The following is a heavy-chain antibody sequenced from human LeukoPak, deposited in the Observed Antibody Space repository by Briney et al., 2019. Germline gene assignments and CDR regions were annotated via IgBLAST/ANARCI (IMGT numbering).Heavy chain of an antibody. CDR1: GGSISSRSHY. Sequence: PSETLSLTCTVSGGSISSRSHYWGWIRQPPGKGLEYIGSINYSGNTYYNPSLKSRVTISVDTSKNQFSLKLTSVTAADTSVFYCARLLGGSSWFDYWGQGTLVTVSS. V-gene: IGHV4-39*01. J-gene: IGHJ4*02. D-gene: IGHD6-13*01. CDR2: INYSGNT. CDR3: ARLLGGSSWFDY.